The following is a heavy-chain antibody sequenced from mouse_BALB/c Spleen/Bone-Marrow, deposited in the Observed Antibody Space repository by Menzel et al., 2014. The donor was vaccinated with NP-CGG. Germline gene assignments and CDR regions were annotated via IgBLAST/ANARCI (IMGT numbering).Heavy chain of an antibody. CDR2: ISSVGSYT. Sequence: EVKLVESGGDLVKPGGSLKLSCAASGFTFSNYGMSWVRQTPGKRLEWVATISSVGSYTYYPDSVKGRFTISRDNAKNTLFLQMSSLKSEDTAMYYCARRGTGTGSYYFDYWGQGTTLTVSS. D-gene: IGHD4-1*01. CDR1: GFTFSNYG. V-gene: IGHV5-6*02. J-gene: IGHJ2*01. CDR3: ARRGTGTGSYYFDY.